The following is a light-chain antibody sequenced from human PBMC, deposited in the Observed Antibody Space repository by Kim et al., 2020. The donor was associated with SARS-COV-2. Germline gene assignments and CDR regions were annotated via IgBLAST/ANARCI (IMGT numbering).Light chain of an antibody. Sequence: DIQMTQSPSTLSASVGDRVTITCRASQSISRWVAWFQQKPGKAPKALIYDASTLAGGVPSRFSGSGSGTEFTLTISSLQPDDSATDYCQQYHNYAPLTFGGGTKVEIK. CDR3: QQYHNYAPLT. CDR1: QSISRW. J-gene: IGKJ4*01. CDR2: DAS. V-gene: IGKV1-5*01.